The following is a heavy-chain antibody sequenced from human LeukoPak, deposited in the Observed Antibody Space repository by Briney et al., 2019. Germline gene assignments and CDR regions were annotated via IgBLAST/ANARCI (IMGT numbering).Heavy chain of an antibody. CDR1: GFTFSSYG. V-gene: IGHV3-30*18. CDR2: ISYDGSNK. J-gene: IGHJ4*02. CDR3: AKELYTSNWYFDY. Sequence: PGRSLRLSCAASGFTFSSYGMHWVHQAPGKGLEWVAVISYDGSNKYYADSVKGRFIISRDNSKNTLYLQMNSLRAEDTAVYYCAKELYTSNWYFDYWGQGTLVTVSS. D-gene: IGHD6-13*01.